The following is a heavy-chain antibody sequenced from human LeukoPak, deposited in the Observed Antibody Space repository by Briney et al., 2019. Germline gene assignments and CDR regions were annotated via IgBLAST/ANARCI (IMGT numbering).Heavy chain of an antibody. CDR3: AKDLLWFGDGYAFDI. D-gene: IGHD3-10*01. Sequence: PGGSLRLSCAASGFTFSSYAMSWVRQAPGKGLEWVSAISGSGGSTYYADSVKGRLTISRDNSKNTLYLQMNSLRAEDTAVYYCAKDLLWFGDGYAFDIWGQGTMVTVSS. CDR2: ISGSGGST. J-gene: IGHJ3*02. V-gene: IGHV3-23*01. CDR1: GFTFSSYA.